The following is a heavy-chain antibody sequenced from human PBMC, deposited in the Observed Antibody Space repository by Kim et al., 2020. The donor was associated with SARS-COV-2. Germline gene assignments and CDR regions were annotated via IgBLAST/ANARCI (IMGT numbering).Heavy chain of an antibody. J-gene: IGHJ6*02. CDR1: GFTFSSYW. V-gene: IGHV3-7*01. D-gene: IGHD6-13*01. Sequence: GGSLRLSCAASGFTFSSYWMSWVRQAPGKGLEWVANIKQDGSEKYYVDSVKGRFTISRDNAKNSLYLQMNSLRAEDTAVYYCARDPGIAAAGTWYYYYGMDVWGQGTTVTVSS. CDR2: IKQDGSEK. CDR3: ARDPGIAAAGTWYYYYGMDV.